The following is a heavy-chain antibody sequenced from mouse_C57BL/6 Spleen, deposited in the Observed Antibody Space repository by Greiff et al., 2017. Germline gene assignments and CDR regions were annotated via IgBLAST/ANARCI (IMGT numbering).Heavy chain of an antibody. D-gene: IGHD2-4*01. CDR3: AREYYDYDEGYAMDY. CDR2: IFPNSGST. CDR1: GYTFTSYW. V-gene: IGHV1-64*01. J-gene: IGHJ4*01. Sequence: QVQLQQPGAELVKPGASVKLSCKASGYTFTSYWMHWVKQRPGQGLEWIGMIFPNSGSTNYNEKFKNKATMTVDKSSSTAYMQLSSLTSEDSAVYYCAREYYDYDEGYAMDYWGQGTSVTVSS.